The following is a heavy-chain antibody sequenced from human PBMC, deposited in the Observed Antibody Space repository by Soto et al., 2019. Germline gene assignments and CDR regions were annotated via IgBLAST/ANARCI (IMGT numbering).Heavy chain of an antibody. CDR2: IYPGDSDT. Sequence: GESLKISCKGSGYSFTSYWIGWVRQMPGKGLEWMGIIYPGDSDTRYSPSFQGQVTISADKSISTAYLQWSSLKASDTAMYYCARYPLMTTVTSTDHYYYYGMDVWGQGTTVTVSS. CDR1: GYSFTSYW. D-gene: IGHD4-4*01. CDR3: ARYPLMTTVTSTDHYYYYGMDV. V-gene: IGHV5-51*01. J-gene: IGHJ6*02.